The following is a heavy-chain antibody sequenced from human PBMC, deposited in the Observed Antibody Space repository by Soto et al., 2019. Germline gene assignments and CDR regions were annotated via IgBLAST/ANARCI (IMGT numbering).Heavy chain of an antibody. Sequence: QVQLQESGPGLVKPSETLSLTCTVSGGSISSYYWSWIRQPPGKGLEWIGYIYYSGSTNYNPSLKSRVTISVDTSKNQFSLKLSSVTAADTAVYYCARFRGSSSSHYYYYGMDVWGQGTTVTVSS. CDR3: ARFRGSSSSHYYYYGMDV. CDR1: GGSISSYY. D-gene: IGHD6-6*01. CDR2: IYYSGST. J-gene: IGHJ6*02. V-gene: IGHV4-59*01.